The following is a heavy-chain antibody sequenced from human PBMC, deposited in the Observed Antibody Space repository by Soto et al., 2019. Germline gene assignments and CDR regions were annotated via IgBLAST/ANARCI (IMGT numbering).Heavy chain of an antibody. V-gene: IGHV3-30*04. D-gene: IGHD1-1*01. CDR1: GFTLRTYP. CDR2: LSFDGKVK. CDR3: ARDTLRGSPDYFDH. Sequence: QVRLVESGGGVVQPGGSLRLSCAASGFTLRTYPMHWLRQTPGKGLEWLTVLSFDGKVKHYADSVGGRFTISRDISENTLYLQMNSLRGEDTAVYYCARDTLRGSPDYFDHWGQGTLVTVSS. J-gene: IGHJ4*02.